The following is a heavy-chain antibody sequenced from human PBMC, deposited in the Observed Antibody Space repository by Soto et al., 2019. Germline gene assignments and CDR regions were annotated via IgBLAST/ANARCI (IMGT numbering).Heavy chain of an antibody. CDR3: ARDMSITIFGVALKNYGMDV. V-gene: IGHV4-59*01. J-gene: IGHJ6*02. Sequence: SSETLSLTCAVYGGSFSAYYWSWIRQPPGKGLEWIGYIYYSGSTNYNPSLKSRVTISVDTSKNQFSLKLSSVTAADTAVYYCARDMSITIFGVALKNYGMDVWGQGTTVTVSS. CDR2: IYYSGST. CDR1: GGSFSAYY. D-gene: IGHD3-3*01.